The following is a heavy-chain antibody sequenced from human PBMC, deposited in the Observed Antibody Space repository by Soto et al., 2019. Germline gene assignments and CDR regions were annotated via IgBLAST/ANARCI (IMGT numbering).Heavy chain of an antibody. D-gene: IGHD3-3*01. CDR1: GGSISSYY. V-gene: IGHV4-59*01. Sequence: PSETLSLTCTVSGGSISSYYWSWIRQPPGKGLEWIGYIYYSGSTNYNPSLKSRVTISVDTSKNQFSLKLSSVTAADTAVYYCARGNTYYDFWSRYPGRFDYWGQGTLVTVSS. J-gene: IGHJ4*02. CDR3: ARGNTYYDFWSRYPGRFDY. CDR2: IYYSGST.